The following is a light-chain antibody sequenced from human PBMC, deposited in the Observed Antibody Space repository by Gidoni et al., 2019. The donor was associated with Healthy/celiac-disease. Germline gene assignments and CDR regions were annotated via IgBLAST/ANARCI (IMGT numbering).Light chain of an antibody. J-gene: IGKJ4*01. Sequence: EIVLTQSPATLSLSPGERATLSCRASQSVSSYLAWYQQKPGQAPRLLIYDASNRATGIPARFSGSGSGTDFTLTISSLEPEDFAVYYCQRRSSPPTFGGGTKVEIK. CDR1: QSVSSY. V-gene: IGKV3-11*01. CDR2: DAS. CDR3: QRRSSPPT.